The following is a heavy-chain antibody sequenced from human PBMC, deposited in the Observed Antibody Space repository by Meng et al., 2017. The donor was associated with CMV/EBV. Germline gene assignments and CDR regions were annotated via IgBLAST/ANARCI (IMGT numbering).Heavy chain of an antibody. CDR3: ARDLIAVRPGWFDP. J-gene: IGHJ5*02. D-gene: IGHD6-6*01. Sequence: SGYTFTTYGISWVRQAPGQGLGWMGWISAYNGNTNYAQRIQGRVTMTTDTSRSTAYMELRSLRYDDTAVYYCARDLIAVRPGWFDPWGQGTLVTVSS. CDR2: ISAYNGNT. CDR1: GYTFTTYG. V-gene: IGHV1-18*01.